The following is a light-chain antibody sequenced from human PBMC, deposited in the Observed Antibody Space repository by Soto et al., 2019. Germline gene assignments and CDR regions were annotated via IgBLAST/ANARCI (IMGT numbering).Light chain of an antibody. V-gene: IGKV2-28*01. Sequence: DIVMTQSPLSLPVTPGEPASISCRSSQSLLHSNGYNYLDWYLQKPGQSPQLLIYLGSNRVSGVPDRFSGSGSGTDFTLKISRVEAEDVCVYYCMQALQTPCTFGQGTKLEIK. J-gene: IGKJ2*02. CDR2: LGS. CDR3: MQALQTPCT. CDR1: QSLLHSNGYNY.